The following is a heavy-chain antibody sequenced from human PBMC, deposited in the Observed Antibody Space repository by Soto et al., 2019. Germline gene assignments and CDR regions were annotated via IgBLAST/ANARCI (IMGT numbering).Heavy chain of an antibody. CDR2: IDPIDSYT. CDR3: ARRAHMSRRGETFSYYYYGMDV. J-gene: IGHJ6*02. D-gene: IGHD3-16*01. Sequence: GESLKVSCKGSGYSFTSYWISWVRQMPGKGLEWMGRIDPIDSYTNYSPSFQGHVTISADKSISTAYLQWSSLKASDTAMYYCARRAHMSRRGETFSYYYYGMDVWGQGTTVTVSS. CDR1: GYSFTSYW. V-gene: IGHV5-10-1*01.